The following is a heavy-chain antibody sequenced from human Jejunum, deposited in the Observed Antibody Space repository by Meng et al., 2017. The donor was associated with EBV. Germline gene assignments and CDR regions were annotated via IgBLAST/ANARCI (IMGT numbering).Heavy chain of an antibody. V-gene: IGHV4-34*01. Sequence: QKQLEQCTAALWMPSVAPPLHCAAYSGSFSGNYWSGIRQHPGKGLEWIGEINHSRSTNYNPSLRSRVTISVETSKDKFSLRLNSVTAADTAVYYCARVAFSYTTRSLDSWGQGTLVTVSS. CDR1: SGSFSGNY. CDR3: ARVAFSYTTRSLDS. D-gene: IGHD3-16*02. CDR2: INHSRST. J-gene: IGHJ4*02.